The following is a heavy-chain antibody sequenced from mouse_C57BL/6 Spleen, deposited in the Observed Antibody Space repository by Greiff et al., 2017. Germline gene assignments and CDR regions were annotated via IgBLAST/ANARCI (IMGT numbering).Heavy chain of an antibody. J-gene: IGHJ1*03. CDR1: GFTFSDYY. Sequence: EVKLMESEGGLVQPGSSMKLSCTASGFTFSDYYMAWVRQVPEKGLEWVANINYDGSSTYYLDSLKSRFIISRDNAKNILYLQMSSLKSEDTATYYCARDALGNYGYFDVWGTGTTVTVSS. CDR2: INYDGSST. CDR3: ARDALGNYGYFDV. D-gene: IGHD4-1*01. V-gene: IGHV5-16*01.